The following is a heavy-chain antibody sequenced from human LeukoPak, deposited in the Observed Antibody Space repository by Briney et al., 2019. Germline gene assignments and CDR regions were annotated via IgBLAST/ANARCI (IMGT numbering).Heavy chain of an antibody. CDR2: IYSGDST. J-gene: IGHJ4*02. V-gene: IGHV3-53*01. CDR3: AKASWAGVTTTYFDY. Sequence: PSETLSLTCTASGYSISSGYYWGWIRQPPGKGLEWVSAIYSGDSTYYADSVKGRFTISRDNSKNTVYLQMNSLRAEDTAIYYCAKASWAGVTTTYFDYWGQGTLVTVSS. D-gene: IGHD1-26*01. CDR1: GYSISSGYY.